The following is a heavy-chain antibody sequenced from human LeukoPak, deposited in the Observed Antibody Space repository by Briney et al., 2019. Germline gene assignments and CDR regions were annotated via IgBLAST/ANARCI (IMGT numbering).Heavy chain of an antibody. J-gene: IGHJ5*02. CDR2: ISSSGSTI. CDR1: GFTFSDYY. CDR3: ARQNIGGANNWFDP. D-gene: IGHD1-26*01. V-gene: IGHV3-11*04. Sequence: GGSLRLSCAASGFTFSDYYMSWIRQAPGKGLEWVSYISSSGSTIYYADSVRGRFTISRDNAKNSLYLQMNSLRAEDTAVYYCARQNIGGANNWFDPWGQGTLVTVSS.